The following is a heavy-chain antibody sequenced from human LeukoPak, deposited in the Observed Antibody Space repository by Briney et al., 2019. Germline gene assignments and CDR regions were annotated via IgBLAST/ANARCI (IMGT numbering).Heavy chain of an antibody. CDR3: VRGYYFDSSGYWVRAFDI. D-gene: IGHD3-22*01. CDR1: GGFLSSVGYW. CDR2: MYHSGTT. J-gene: IGHJ3*02. V-gene: IGHV4-30-2*01. Sequence: SETPAVTRDVSGGFLSSVGYWWSWIRQPPGKGVEWIGYMYHSGTTPYNPSLKSRGTISVESSKHRSSLKLSSVTAADKAVYYCVRGYYFDSSGYWVRAFDISGPRTMVTVSS.